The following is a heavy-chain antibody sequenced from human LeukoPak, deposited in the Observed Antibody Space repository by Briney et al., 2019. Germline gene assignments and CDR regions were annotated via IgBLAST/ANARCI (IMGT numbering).Heavy chain of an antibody. D-gene: IGHD3-10*01. J-gene: IGHJ4*02. CDR3: ARSTAARFGT. CDR1: GGSISSSSYY. CDR2: IYHSGST. V-gene: IGHV4-39*07. Sequence: PSETLSLTCTVSGGSISSSSYYWGWIRQPPGKGLEWIGSIYHSGSTYYNPSLKSRVTISVDTSKNQFSLKLSSVTAADTAVYYCARSTAARFGTWGQGTLVTVSS.